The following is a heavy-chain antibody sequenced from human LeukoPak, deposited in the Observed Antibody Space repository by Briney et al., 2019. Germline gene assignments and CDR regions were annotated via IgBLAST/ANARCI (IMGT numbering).Heavy chain of an antibody. CDR2: IYPGDSDT. V-gene: IGHV5-51*01. Sequence: GESLKISCKGSGYTFTNSWIGWVRQMPGKGLEWMGIIYPGDSDTRYSPSFQGQVTISADRSINTAYLQWSSPKASDTAMYYCARLIAVAGERWFDPWGQGTLVTVSS. D-gene: IGHD6-19*01. CDR3: ARLIAVAGERWFDP. CDR1: GYTFTNSW. J-gene: IGHJ5*02.